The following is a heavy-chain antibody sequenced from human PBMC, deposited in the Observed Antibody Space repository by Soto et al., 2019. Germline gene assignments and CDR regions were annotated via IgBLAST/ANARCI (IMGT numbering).Heavy chain of an antibody. D-gene: IGHD3-10*01. CDR1: GGSISSYY. Sequence: SETLSLTCTVSGGSISSYYWSWIRQPPGKGLKWIGYIYYSGSTNYNPSLKSRVTISVDTSKNQFSLKLSSVTAADTAVYYCARDRGYPETYGMDVWGQGTTVTVSS. CDR3: ARDRGYPETYGMDV. CDR2: IYYSGST. V-gene: IGHV4-59*01. J-gene: IGHJ6*02.